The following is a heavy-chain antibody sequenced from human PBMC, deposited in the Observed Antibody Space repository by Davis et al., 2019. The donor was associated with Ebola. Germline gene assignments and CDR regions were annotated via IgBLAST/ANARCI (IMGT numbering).Heavy chain of an antibody. J-gene: IGHJ4*02. CDR2: ISGSGGST. Sequence: GEFLKISCAASGFTFSSYAMSWVRQAPGKGLEWVSAISGSGGSTYYADSVKGRFTISRDNSKNTLYLQMNSLRAEDTAVYYCAKDRRDGYNPFDYWGQGTLVTVSS. V-gene: IGHV3-23*01. CDR3: AKDRRDGYNPFDY. CDR1: GFTFSSYA. D-gene: IGHD5-24*01.